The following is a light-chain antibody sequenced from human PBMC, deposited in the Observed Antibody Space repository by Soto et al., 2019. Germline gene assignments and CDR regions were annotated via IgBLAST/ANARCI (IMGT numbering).Light chain of an antibody. CDR2: GTT. CDR1: NSNIGAGYD. CDR3: QSYDGTLSGSSG. J-gene: IGLJ1*01. Sequence: SLMTQAPSVSGAPGERFTISCTGSNSNIGAGYDVHWYQQVPGTAPNLIIYGTTERPSGVPDRFSGSKSGTSASLAITGLQADDEADYYGQSYDGTLSGSSGFGIGTKGTVL. V-gene: IGLV1-40*01.